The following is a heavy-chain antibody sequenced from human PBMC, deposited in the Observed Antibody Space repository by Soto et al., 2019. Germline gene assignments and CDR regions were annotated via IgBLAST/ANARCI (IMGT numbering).Heavy chain of an antibody. D-gene: IGHD7-27*01. J-gene: IGHJ3*02. CDR3: GRDFWGAADI. CDR2: LKGDGSIT. Sequence: GGSLRLSCAASGFTVSGSWMHWVRQAPGKGLVWVSRLKGDGSITNYADSVRGRFTISSDNAKNTLYLQMNSLRVEDTAVYYCGRDFWGAADIRGQGTVVTVSS. CDR1: GFTVSGSW. V-gene: IGHV3-74*01.